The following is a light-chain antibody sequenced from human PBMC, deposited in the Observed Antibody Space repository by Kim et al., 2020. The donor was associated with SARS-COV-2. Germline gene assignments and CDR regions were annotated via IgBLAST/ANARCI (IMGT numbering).Light chain of an antibody. J-gene: IGLJ3*02. CDR1: DSDIGHFQR. CDR3: SSYALKNPFV. Sequence: GQTITISGFGSDSDIGHFQRVSWYQQHPDKAPQLLIFDATERPSGVSSRFSGSKSGNTASLTISGLQPEDEAYYHCSSYALKNPFVFGGGTQLTVL. V-gene: IGLV2-14*03. CDR2: DAT.